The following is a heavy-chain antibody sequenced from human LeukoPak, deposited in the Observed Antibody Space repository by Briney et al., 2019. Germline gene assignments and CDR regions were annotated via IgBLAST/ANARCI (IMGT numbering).Heavy chain of an antibody. J-gene: IGHJ4*02. Sequence: GESLKISCKGSGYSFTSYWIGWVRPMPGKGLEWMGIIYPGDSDTRYSPSFQGQVTISADKSISTAYLQWSSLKASDTAMYYCARDLDGSGSYYTLSFDYWGQGTLVTVSS. D-gene: IGHD3-10*01. V-gene: IGHV5-51*01. CDR3: ARDLDGSGSYYTLSFDY. CDR1: GYSFTSYW. CDR2: IYPGDSDT.